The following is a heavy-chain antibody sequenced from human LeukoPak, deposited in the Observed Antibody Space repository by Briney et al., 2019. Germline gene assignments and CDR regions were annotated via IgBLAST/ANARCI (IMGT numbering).Heavy chain of an antibody. Sequence: GGSLRLSCAASGFTFSSYEMNWVRQAPGKGLEWVSYISSSGSTIYYADSVKGRFTISRDNPKNSLYRKMNSLRAEDTAVYYCARAFYSSGWYIFDYWGQGTLLTVSS. CDR3: ARAFYSSGWYIFDY. J-gene: IGHJ4*02. V-gene: IGHV3-48*03. CDR2: ISSSGSTI. D-gene: IGHD6-19*01. CDR1: GFTFSSYE.